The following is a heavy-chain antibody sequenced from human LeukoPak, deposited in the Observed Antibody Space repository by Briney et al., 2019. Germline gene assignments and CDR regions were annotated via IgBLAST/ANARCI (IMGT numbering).Heavy chain of an antibody. V-gene: IGHV1-18*01. CDR3: ARLTVTNNFDY. J-gene: IGHJ4*02. D-gene: IGHD4-17*01. CDR2: ISVYNGNT. CDR1: GYTFTSYG. Sequence: GASVKVSCKASGYTFTSYGISWVRRAPGQGLEWMGWISVYNGNTNYAQKLQGRVTMTTDTSTSTAYMELRSLRSDDTAVYYRARLTVTNNFDYWGQGTLVTVSS.